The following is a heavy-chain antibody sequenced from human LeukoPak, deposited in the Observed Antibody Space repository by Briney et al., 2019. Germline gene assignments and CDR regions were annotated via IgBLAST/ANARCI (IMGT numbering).Heavy chain of an antibody. CDR3: AKDLAVAGLDYYYGMDV. V-gene: IGHV3-9*01. J-gene: IGHJ6*02. Sequence: PGGSLRLSCAASGFTFDDYAMHWVRQAPGNGLEWVSGISWNSGSIGYADSVKGRFTISRDNAKNSLYLQMNSLIAEDTALYYCAKDLAVAGLDYYYGMDVWGQGTTVTVSS. D-gene: IGHD6-19*01. CDR2: ISWNSGSI. CDR1: GFTFDDYA.